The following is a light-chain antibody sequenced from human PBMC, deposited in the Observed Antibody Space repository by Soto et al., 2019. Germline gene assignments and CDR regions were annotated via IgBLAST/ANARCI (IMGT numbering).Light chain of an antibody. Sequence: QSVLTQPPSASGSPGQSVTISCTGTSSDVGGYNYVSWYQQHPGKAPKLMIYEVSQLHSVVPDRFSGSKSGNTASMTVSGLQAEDEADYYCSSYAGSNNHVFGTGTKLTVL. CDR1: SSDVGGYNY. J-gene: IGLJ1*01. CDR2: EVS. V-gene: IGLV2-8*01. CDR3: SSYAGSNNHV.